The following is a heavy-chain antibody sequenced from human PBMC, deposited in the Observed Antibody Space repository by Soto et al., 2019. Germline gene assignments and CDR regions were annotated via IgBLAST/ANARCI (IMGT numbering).Heavy chain of an antibody. CDR2: ISSSSSYI. D-gene: IGHD3-22*01. CDR1: GFTFSNHN. CDR3: ARDRTYYYDSSGYYYFDY. J-gene: IGHJ4*02. V-gene: IGHV3-21*01. Sequence: GGSLRLSCAASGFTFSNHNMNWVRQAPGKGLEWVSSISSSSSYIYYADSVKGRFTISRDNAKNSLYLQMNSLRAEDTAVYYCARDRTYYYDSSGYYYFDYWGQGTLVTVSS.